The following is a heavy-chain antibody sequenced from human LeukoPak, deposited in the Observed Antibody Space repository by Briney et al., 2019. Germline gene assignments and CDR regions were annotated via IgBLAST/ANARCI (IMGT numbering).Heavy chain of an antibody. CDR3: AKDQPADGYNSI. CDR1: GFIFRNYG. CDR2: VYGRN. D-gene: IGHD5-24*01. V-gene: IGHV3-23*01. Sequence: GGSLRLSCAASGFIFRNYGMSWVRQAPGKGLEWVSTVYGRNYYADSVKGRFTISRDDSRSTLYLQMDNLRAEDTAVYYCAKDQPADGYNSIWGQGTLVTVSS. J-gene: IGHJ4*02.